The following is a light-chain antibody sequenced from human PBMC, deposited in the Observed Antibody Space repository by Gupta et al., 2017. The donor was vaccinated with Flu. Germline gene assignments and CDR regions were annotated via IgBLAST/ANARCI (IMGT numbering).Light chain of an antibody. CDR3: QAGRA. Sequence: ENVLTQSPATLSLSPGERATLSCGASQSVSSYLAWYQQKPGQDPRLSICEASNRATGVTDRLIGSASGTDFTLTRSSIETDDFEGDDGQAGRAFGPGTKVDIK. J-gene: IGKJ3*01. CDR2: EAS. CDR1: QSVSSY. V-gene: IGKV3-11*01.